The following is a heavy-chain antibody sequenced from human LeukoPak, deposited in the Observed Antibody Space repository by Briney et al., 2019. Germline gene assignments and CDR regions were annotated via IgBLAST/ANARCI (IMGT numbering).Heavy chain of an antibody. Sequence: PSETLSLTCIVSGGSIIDSQYWNWVRLPPGKGLEWIGHIDYSGSTNYNPSLKSRVAISVDTSKNHFSLKLTSVTAADTAVYYCARRVVSNLVITPSNWLDPWGQGILVTVSS. CDR3: ARRVVSNLVITPSNWLDP. CDR1: GGSIIDSQY. J-gene: IGHJ5*02. CDR2: IDYSGST. D-gene: IGHD4-23*01. V-gene: IGHV4-59*11.